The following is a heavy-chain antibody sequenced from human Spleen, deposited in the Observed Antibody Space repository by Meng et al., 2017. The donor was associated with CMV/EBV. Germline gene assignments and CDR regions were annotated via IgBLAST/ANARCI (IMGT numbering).Heavy chain of an antibody. CDR3: ARDPEYSYSILDT. CDR1: GDSVSNTGAA. Sequence: QVQLLQPGAGLLKPSHTLSLTCAISGDSVSNTGAAWNWVRQSPSRGLEWLGRTYYRSKWYNEYAESVKSRITINPDTSKNQFSLQLKSVTPEDTAVYYCARDPEYSYSILDTWGQGTLVTVSS. V-gene: IGHV6-1*01. CDR2: TYYRSKWYN. J-gene: IGHJ5*02. D-gene: IGHD2/OR15-2a*01.